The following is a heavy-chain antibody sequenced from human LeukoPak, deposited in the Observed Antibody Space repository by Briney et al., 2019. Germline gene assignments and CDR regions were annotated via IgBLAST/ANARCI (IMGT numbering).Heavy chain of an antibody. D-gene: IGHD3-22*01. J-gene: IGHJ4*02. CDR2: ISNTNTYI. Sequence: GGSLRLSCAASGFTFSSYSINWVRQAPGKGLEWISSISNTNTYINYADSVKGQFTISRDNAKNSLYLQMTSLRAEDTAVYYCVRDGAYYDSAPYNFDYWGQGTLVAVSS. CDR3: VRDGAYYDSAPYNFDY. CDR1: GFTFSSYS. V-gene: IGHV3-21*01.